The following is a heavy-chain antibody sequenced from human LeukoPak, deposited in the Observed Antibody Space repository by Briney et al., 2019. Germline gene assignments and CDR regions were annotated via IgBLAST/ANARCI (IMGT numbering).Heavy chain of an antibody. Sequence: PGGSLRLSCAASGFTLSSYWMNWARQAPGKGLEWVASINHNGNVNYYVDSVKGRFTISRDNAKNSLYLQMSNLRAEDTAVYFCARGXGLDVWGQXATVTXSS. CDR1: GFTLSSYW. CDR3: ARGXGLDV. D-gene: IGHD3-16*01. CDR2: INHNGNVN. V-gene: IGHV3-7*03. J-gene: IGHJ6*02.